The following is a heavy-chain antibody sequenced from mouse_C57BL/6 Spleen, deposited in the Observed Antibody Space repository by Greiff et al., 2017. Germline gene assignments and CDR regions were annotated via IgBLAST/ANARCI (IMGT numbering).Heavy chain of an antibody. Sequence: EVKLVESGEGLVKPGGSLKLSCAASGFTFSSYAMSWVRQTPEKRLEWVAYISSGGDYIYYADTVKGRFTISRDNARNTLYLQMSSLKSEDTAMYYCTRDAGSNYGGYFDVWGTGTTVTVSS. CDR3: TRDAGSNYGGYFDV. CDR2: ISSGGDYI. J-gene: IGHJ1*03. CDR1: GFTFSSYA. V-gene: IGHV5-9-1*02. D-gene: IGHD2-5*01.